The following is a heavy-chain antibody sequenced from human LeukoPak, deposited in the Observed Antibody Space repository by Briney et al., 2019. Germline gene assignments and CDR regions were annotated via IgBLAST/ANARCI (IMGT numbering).Heavy chain of an antibody. CDR1: GGSISSSSYY. Sequence: SETLSLTCTVSGGSISSSSYYWGWIRQPPGKGLEWIGSIYYGGSTYYNPSLKSRVTISVDTSKNQFSLKLSSVTAADTAVYYCARELERAAAVHSSAFDIWGQGTMVTVSS. CDR3: ARELERAAAVHSSAFDI. J-gene: IGHJ3*02. V-gene: IGHV4-39*07. D-gene: IGHD6-13*01. CDR2: IYYGGST.